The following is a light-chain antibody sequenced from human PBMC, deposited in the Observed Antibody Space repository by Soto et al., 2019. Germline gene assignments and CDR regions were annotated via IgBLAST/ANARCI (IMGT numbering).Light chain of an antibody. Sequence: QSALTQPASVSGSPGQSITVSCTGTSSDIGGYNYVSWYQQHPGKAPKLMVYEVTNRPSGVSDRFSGSKSGNTASLTISGRQADDEGYYYCSSYTSRSPLYVFGTGTKVTVL. V-gene: IGLV2-14*01. CDR3: SSYTSRSPLYV. J-gene: IGLJ1*01. CDR2: EVT. CDR1: SSDIGGYNY.